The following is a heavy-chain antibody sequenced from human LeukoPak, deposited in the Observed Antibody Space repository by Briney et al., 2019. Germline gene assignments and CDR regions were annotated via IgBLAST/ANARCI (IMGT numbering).Heavy chain of an antibody. CDR2: ISSSNSYI. V-gene: IGHV3-21*01. CDR1: GFTFSSYS. J-gene: IGHJ4*02. Sequence: GGSLRLSCAASGFTFSSYSMNWVRQAPGKGLEWVSSISSSNSYIYYADSVKGRFTISRDNAKNSLYLQMNSLRAEDTAVYYCAIYYDFWSGYYTGGPYYFDYWGQGTLVTVSS. CDR3: AIYYDFWSGYYTGGPYYFDY. D-gene: IGHD3-3*01.